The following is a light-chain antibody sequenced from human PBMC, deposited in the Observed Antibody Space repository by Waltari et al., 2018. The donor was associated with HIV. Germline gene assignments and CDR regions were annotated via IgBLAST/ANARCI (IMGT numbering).Light chain of an antibody. CDR1: QSVSSN. CDR2: GAS. CDR3: QQYNKWPLT. J-gene: IGKJ4*01. V-gene: IGKV3D-15*01. Sequence: EIVMMQCPATLSVSPGERATLSCRASQSVSSNLAWYQQKPGQAPRLLIYGASTRATGIPARFSGSGSGTEFTLTISSLQSEDCAVYYCQQYNKWPLTFGGGTKVEIK.